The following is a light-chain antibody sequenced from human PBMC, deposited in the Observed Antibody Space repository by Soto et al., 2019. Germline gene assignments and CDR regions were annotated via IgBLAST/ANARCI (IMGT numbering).Light chain of an antibody. Sequence: DIQMTQSPPTLSASVGDTVTITCRPSETINTWLAWFQQKPGKAPKLLIYQASTLESGVPSRFSGSGSGTDFTLKISGVEAEDVGLFYYMQGRHWPHTFGQGTKVEIK. CDR3: MQGRHWPHT. CDR2: QAS. V-gene: IGKV1-5*03. J-gene: IGKJ1*01. CDR1: ETINTW.